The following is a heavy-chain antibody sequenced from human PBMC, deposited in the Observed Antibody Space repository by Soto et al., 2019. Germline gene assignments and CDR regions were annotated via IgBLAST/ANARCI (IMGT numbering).Heavy chain of an antibody. D-gene: IGHD1-26*01. Sequence: GGSLRLSCAASGFIFENFGMSWVRQAPGKGLEWISSISGSGFKKYYADSVKGRFAISRDNSKSTVYLELNNLSAEDTAVYHCAKNQGVELVPLATVDWFDPWGQGSVVTVPQ. J-gene: IGHJ5*02. CDR2: ISGSGFKK. CDR3: AKNQGVELVPLATVDWFDP. CDR1: GFIFENFG. V-gene: IGHV3-23*01.